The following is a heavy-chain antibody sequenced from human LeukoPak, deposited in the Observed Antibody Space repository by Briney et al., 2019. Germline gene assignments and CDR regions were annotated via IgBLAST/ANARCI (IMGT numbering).Heavy chain of an antibody. CDR3: ARVGFEWELNY. J-gene: IGHJ4*02. Sequence: TGGSLRLSCAASGFTFSDYYMGWIRQAPGKGLEWVSYISSSSSTIYYADSVKGRFTISRDNAKNSLYLQMNSLRAEDTAVYYCARVGFEWELNYWGQGTLVTVSS. V-gene: IGHV3-11*04. D-gene: IGHD1-26*01. CDR1: GFTFSDYY. CDR2: ISSSSSTI.